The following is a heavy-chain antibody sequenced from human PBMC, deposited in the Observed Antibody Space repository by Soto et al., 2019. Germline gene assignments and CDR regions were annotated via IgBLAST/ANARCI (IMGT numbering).Heavy chain of an antibody. D-gene: IGHD3-22*01. J-gene: IGHJ6*02. V-gene: IGHV3-15*07. CDR2: IKSKTDGGTT. CDR3: TTRSSGYYVYYYGMDV. Sequence: GGSLRLSCAASGFTFSNAWMNWVRQAPGKGLEWVGRIKSKTDGGTTDYAAPVKGRFTISRDDSKNTLYLQMNSLKTEDTAVYYCTTRSSGYYVYYYGMDVWGQGTTVTVSS. CDR1: GFTFSNAW.